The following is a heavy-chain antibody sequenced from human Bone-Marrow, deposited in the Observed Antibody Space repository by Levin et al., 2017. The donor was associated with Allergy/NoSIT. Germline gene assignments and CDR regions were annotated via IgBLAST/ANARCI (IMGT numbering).Heavy chain of an antibody. J-gene: IGHJ3*01. CDR2: IGGSAGNT. V-gene: IGHV3-23*01. D-gene: IGHD2-15*01. CDR1: GFTFTNYA. Sequence: GESLKISCAASGFTFTNYAMSWVRQAPGKGLEWVSTIGGSAGNTYYAASVKGRFTISRDNSKNTLYLQMNSLRAEDTAVYHCAKAPSVWWAFDVWGQGTMVTVSS. CDR3: AKAPSVWWAFDV.